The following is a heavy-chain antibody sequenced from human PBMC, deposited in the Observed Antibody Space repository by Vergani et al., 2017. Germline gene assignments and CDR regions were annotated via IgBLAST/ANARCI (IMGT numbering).Heavy chain of an antibody. Sequence: QVQLEESGPGLVKPSETLSLTCTVSGGSLNTYYWSWIRQSPGKGLEWVGYIYSTGSTNYNPSLNRRVTMSVDTSKDQFSLKMRSVTAADTAVYFCARVMYRDEASTGYRLEGMDIWGQGRTVAISS. CDR1: GGSLNTYY. D-gene: IGHD3-9*01. J-gene: IGHJ6*02. V-gene: IGHV4-59*13. CDR2: IYSTGST. CDR3: ARVMYRDEASTGYRLEGMDI.